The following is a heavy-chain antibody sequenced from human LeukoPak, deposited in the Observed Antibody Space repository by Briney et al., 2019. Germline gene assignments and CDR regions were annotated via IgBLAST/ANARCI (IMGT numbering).Heavy chain of an antibody. V-gene: IGHV3-21*01. CDR2: ISSSSSYI. Sequence: PGGSLRLSCAASGFTFSSYSMSWVRQAPGKGLEWVSSISSSSSYIYYADSVKGRSTISRDNAKNSLYLQMNSLRAEDTAVYYCARAGNRNYYFDYWGQGTLVTVSS. CDR1: GFTFSSYS. D-gene: IGHD1-7*01. CDR3: ARAGNRNYYFDY. J-gene: IGHJ4*02.